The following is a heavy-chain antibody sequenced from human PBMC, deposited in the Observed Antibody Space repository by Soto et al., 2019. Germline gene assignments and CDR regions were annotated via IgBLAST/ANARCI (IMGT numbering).Heavy chain of an antibody. J-gene: IGHJ4*02. D-gene: IGHD3-22*01. CDR3: ATYDSSGYYYDY. CDR2: FDPEDGET. CDR1: GYTFTSYA. Sequence: GASVKVSCKASGYTFTSYAISWVRQAPGKGLEWMGGFDPEDGETIYAQKFQGRVTMTEDTSTDTAYMELSSLRSEDTAVYYCATYDSSGYYYDYWGQGTLVTVSS. V-gene: IGHV1-24*01.